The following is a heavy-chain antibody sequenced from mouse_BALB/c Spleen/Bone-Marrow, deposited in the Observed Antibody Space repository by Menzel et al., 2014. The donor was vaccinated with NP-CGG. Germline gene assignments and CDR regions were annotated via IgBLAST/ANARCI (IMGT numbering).Heavy chain of an antibody. CDR1: GYTFSSYW. Sequence: VQLQQSGAELMKPGASVKISCKATGYTFSSYWIEWVKQRPGHGLEWIGEILPGSGSTDYNEKFKGKATFTADTSSNTAYIQLSSLTSEDSAVYYCASRYDAMDYWGQGTSVPSPQ. CDR2: ILPGSGST. CDR3: ASRYDAMDY. V-gene: IGHV1-9*01. J-gene: IGHJ4*01.